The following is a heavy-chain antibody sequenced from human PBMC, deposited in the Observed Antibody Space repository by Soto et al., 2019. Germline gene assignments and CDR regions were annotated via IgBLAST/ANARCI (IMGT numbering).Heavy chain of an antibody. V-gene: IGHV4-34*01. CDR2: INHSGST. CDR1: GGSFSGYY. CDR3: ARATATAGAIENYYYYMDV. J-gene: IGHJ6*03. D-gene: IGHD5-12*01. Sequence: QVQLQQWGAGLLKPSETLSLTCAVYGGSFSGYYWSWIRQPPGKGLEWIGEINHSGSTNYNPSLKSRVTISVDTSKNQFSLKLSSVTAADTAVYYCARATATAGAIENYYYYMDVWGKGTTVTVSS.